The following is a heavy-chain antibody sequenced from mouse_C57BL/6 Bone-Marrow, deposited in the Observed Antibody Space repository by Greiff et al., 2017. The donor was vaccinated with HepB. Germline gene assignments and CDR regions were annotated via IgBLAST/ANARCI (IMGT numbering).Heavy chain of an antibody. Sequence: VKLQESGAELVRPGTSVKMSCKASGYTFTNYWIGWAKQRPGHGLEWIGDIYPGGGYTNYNEKFKGKATLTADKSSSTAYMQFSSLTSEDSAIYYCARYDGSSYVGVWFAYWGQGTLVTVSA. CDR3: ARYDGSSYVGVWFAY. J-gene: IGHJ3*01. V-gene: IGHV1-63*01. CDR2: IYPGGGYT. CDR1: GYTFTNYW. D-gene: IGHD1-1*01.